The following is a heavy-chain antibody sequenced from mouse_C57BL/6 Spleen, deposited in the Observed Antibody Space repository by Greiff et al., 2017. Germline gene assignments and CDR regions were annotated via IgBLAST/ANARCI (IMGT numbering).Heavy chain of an antibody. D-gene: IGHD2-4*01. Sequence: EVNLVESGGGLVQSGRSLRLSCATSGFTFSDFYMEWVRQAPGKGLEWIAASRNKANDYTTEYSASVKGRFIVSRDTSQSILYLQMNALRAEDTAIYYCARDAGSYDYDGYFDVWGTGTTVTVSS. J-gene: IGHJ1*03. V-gene: IGHV7-1*01. CDR3: ARDAGSYDYDGYFDV. CDR2: SRNKANDYTT. CDR1: GFTFSDFY.